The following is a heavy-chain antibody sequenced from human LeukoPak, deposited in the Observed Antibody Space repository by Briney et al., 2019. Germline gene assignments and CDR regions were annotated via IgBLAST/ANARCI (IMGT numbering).Heavy chain of an antibody. J-gene: IGHJ4*02. CDR3: AKRDTAN. D-gene: IGHD5-18*01. Sequence: GGSLRLSCSVSGFNFRNYAMSWVRQAPGKGLEWVSAISGGGVSTFYADSVKGRFTISRDNSNNTLYLQMNSLRAEDTAVYYCAKRDTANWGQGTLVTVSS. CDR2: ISGGGVST. V-gene: IGHV3-23*01. CDR1: GFNFRNYA.